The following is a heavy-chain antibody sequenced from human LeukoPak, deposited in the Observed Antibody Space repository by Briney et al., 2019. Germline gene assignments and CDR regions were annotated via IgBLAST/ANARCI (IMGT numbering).Heavy chain of an antibody. CDR3: TTAPISYGYDI. V-gene: IGHV3-15*01. CDR1: GFTFSNAW. CDR2: IKSKTDGGTT. D-gene: IGHD5-18*01. Sequence: GGSLRLSCAASGFTFSNAWMSWVRQAPGKGLEWVGRIKSKTDGGTTDYAAPVKGRLTISRDDSKNTLYLQMNSLKTEDTAVYYCTTAPISYGYDIWGQGTMVTVSS. J-gene: IGHJ3*02.